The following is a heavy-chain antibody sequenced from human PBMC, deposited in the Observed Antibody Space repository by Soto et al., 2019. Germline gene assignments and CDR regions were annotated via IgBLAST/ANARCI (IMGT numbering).Heavy chain of an antibody. D-gene: IGHD6-25*01. CDR1: GYTFTGYY. V-gene: IGHV1-2*02. CDR2: INPNSGGT. J-gene: IGHJ4*02. CDR3: ARDLAKGGCSAAFDH. Sequence: QVQLVQSGAEVKKPGASVKVSCKASGYTFTGYYMNWVRQAPGQGLEWMGWINPNSGGTKYPQKVQGQVNMSRDTSITTVYMALTGLKSDDTAVYYCARDLAKGGCSAAFDHWGQGPLVAVSS.